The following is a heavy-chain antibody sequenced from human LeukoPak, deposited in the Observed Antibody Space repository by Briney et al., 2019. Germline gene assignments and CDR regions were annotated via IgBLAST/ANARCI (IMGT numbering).Heavy chain of an antibody. V-gene: IGHV1-69*05. D-gene: IGHD2-21*01. CDR3: ARDFAYSGPFDF. CDR2: IIPIFVTA. CDR1: VGTFSSYA. Sequence: SVKVSCKASVGTFSSYAISWVRQAPGQGLEWMGRIIPIFVTANYAQKFQGRVTITTDESTSTAYMELSSLRSEDTAVYYCARDFAYSGPFDFWGQGTRVTVSS. J-gene: IGHJ4*02.